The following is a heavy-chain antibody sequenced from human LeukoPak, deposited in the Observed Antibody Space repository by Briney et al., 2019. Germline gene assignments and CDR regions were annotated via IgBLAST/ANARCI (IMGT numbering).Heavy chain of an antibody. Sequence: GGSLRLSCAASGFSFSDFGMHWVRQAPGKGPEWVAFTRYDGNNRNYADSVKGRFTTSRDNFEKTLYLQMNSLRAEDTAVYYCAKAWNYYDSSGYYPDYYFDYWGRGTLVTVSS. CDR1: GFSFSDFG. V-gene: IGHV3-30*02. CDR2: TRYDGNNR. CDR3: AKAWNYYDSSGYYPDYYFDY. J-gene: IGHJ4*02. D-gene: IGHD3-22*01.